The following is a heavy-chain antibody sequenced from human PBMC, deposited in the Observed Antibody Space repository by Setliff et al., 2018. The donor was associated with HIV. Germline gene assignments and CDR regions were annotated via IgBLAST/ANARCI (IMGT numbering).Heavy chain of an antibody. D-gene: IGHD6-13*01. J-gene: IGHJ6*03. CDR1: GASISSYY. CDR2: INYSGST. Sequence: NPSETLSLTCSVSGASISSYYWSWIRQPPGKGLEWSGYINYSGSTHYNPSLKSRFTISVDTSKNQFSLKVNSVTAADTAVYYCARGARLLAGYSDRWDYYYMAVWGKGTTVTVSS. CDR3: ARGARLLAGYSDRWDYYYMAV. V-gene: IGHV4-59*12.